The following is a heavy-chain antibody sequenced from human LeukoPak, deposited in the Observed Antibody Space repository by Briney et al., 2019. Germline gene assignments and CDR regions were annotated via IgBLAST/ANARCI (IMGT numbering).Heavy chain of an antibody. CDR3: AREIAARGGWFDP. CDR2: ISNSGTAI. D-gene: IGHD6-6*01. J-gene: IGHJ5*02. CDR1: GFTFSDYY. Sequence: GGSLRLSCAASGFTFSDYYMSWIRQAPGKGLEWVSSISNSGTAIYYADSVKGRFTISRDNSKNTLYLQMNSLRAEDTAVYYCAREIAARGGWFDPWGQGTLVTVSS. V-gene: IGHV3-11*04.